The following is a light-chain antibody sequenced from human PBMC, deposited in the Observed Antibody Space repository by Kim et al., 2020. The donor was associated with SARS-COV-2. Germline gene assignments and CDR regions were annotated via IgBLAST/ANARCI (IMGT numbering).Light chain of an antibody. CDR1: QDISNY. Sequence: DIQLTQSPSFLSASVGDRVTITCRASQDISNYFAWYQQKPGKVPKLLMFGAFTLQSGVPSRFSGSGSGTEFSLTISGLQPEDFATYVCQQLRTYPNTFGQGTKLEI. CDR2: GAF. CDR3: QQLRTYPNT. J-gene: IGKJ2*01. V-gene: IGKV1-9*01.